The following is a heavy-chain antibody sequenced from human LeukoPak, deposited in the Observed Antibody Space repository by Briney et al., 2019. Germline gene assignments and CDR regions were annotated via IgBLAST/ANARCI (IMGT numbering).Heavy chain of an antibody. CDR1: GFTFSSFA. D-gene: IGHD2/OR15-2a*01. Sequence: GGSLRLSCSASGFTFSSFAMHWVRQAPGKGLEYVAAISRNGGSTYYADSVKGRFAISRDNSKITLYLQMSSLRAEDTAVYLCVKDLRSDFMGVLSRYLSYWGQGTLVTVSS. V-gene: IGHV3-64D*09. CDR2: ISRNGGST. CDR3: VKDLRSDFMGVLSRYLSY. J-gene: IGHJ4*02.